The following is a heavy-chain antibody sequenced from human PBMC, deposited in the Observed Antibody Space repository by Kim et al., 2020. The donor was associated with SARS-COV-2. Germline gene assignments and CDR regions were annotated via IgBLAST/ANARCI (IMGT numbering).Heavy chain of an antibody. D-gene: IGHD1-26*01. Sequence: DSVKGRLTISRDNSKNTLYLQMNSLRAEDTAVYYGERRISGPYSMNYFDYWGQGTLVTVSS. J-gene: IGHJ4*02. CDR3: ERRISGPYSMNYFDY. V-gene: IGHV3-23*01.